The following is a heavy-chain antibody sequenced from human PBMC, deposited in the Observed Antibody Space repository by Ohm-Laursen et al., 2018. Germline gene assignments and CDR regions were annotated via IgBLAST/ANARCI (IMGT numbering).Heavy chain of an antibody. CDR1: GFSLSTGGVG. D-gene: IGHD6-19*01. V-gene: IGHV2-5*01. Sequence: TQTLTLTGTFSGFSLSTGGVGVGWIRQPPGKALEWLALIYWNDDKRYSPSLKSRLTITKDTFKNQVVLTMTNMDPVDTATYYCSYTPLFSSVPSFDPWGQGTLVTVSS. CDR2: IYWNDDK. CDR3: SYTPLFSSVPSFDP. J-gene: IGHJ5*02.